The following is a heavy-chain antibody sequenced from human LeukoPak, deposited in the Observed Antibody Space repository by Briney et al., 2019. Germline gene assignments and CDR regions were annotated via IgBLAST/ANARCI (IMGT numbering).Heavy chain of an antibody. V-gene: IGHV3-21*01. CDR2: ISSSSSYI. J-gene: IGHJ4*02. D-gene: IGHD1-26*01. CDR3: ARDRVGAFDY. CDR1: GFTFSSYS. Sequence: GGSLRLSCAASGFTFSSYSMNWVRQAPGKWLEWVSSISSSSSYIYYADSVKGRFTISRDNAKNSLYLQMNSLRAEDTAVYYCARDRVGAFDYWGQGTLVTVSS.